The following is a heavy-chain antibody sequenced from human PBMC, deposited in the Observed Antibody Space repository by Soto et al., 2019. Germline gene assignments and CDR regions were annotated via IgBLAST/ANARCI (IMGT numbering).Heavy chain of an antibody. J-gene: IGHJ6*02. CDR2: TYYRSKWYN. Sequence: KQSQTLSLTCAISGDSVSSNSAAWNWIRQSPSRGLEWLGRTYYRSKWYNDYAVSVKSRITINPDTSKNQFSLQLNSVTPEDTAVYYCAREPPSSGWSGYYYGMDVWGQGTTVTVSS. CDR3: AREPPSSGWSGYYYGMDV. D-gene: IGHD6-19*01. V-gene: IGHV6-1*01. CDR1: GDSVSSNSAA.